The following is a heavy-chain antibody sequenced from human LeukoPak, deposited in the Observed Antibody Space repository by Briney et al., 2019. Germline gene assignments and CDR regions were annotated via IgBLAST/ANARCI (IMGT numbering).Heavy chain of an antibody. CDR2: KWYDGSNK. CDR1: GFTFSSYA. J-gene: IGHJ4*02. D-gene: IGHD2-2*01. V-gene: IGHV3-33*08. CDR3: ARPRHCSSTTCYDLDY. Sequence: PGGSLRLSCAASGFTFSSYAMSWVRQAPGKGLECVAVKWYDGSNKYYSDSVKGRFTISRDNSKNTVYLQMNSLRVDDTAVYFCARPRHCSSTTCYDLDYWGQGTLVIVSS.